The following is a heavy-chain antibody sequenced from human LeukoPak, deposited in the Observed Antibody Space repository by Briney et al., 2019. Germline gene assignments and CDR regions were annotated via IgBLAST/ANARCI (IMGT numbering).Heavy chain of an antibody. J-gene: IGHJ5*02. Sequence: LKPSETLSLTCAVYGGSFSGYYWSWIRQPPGKGLEWIGEINHSGSTNYNPSLKSRVTISVDTSKNQFSLKLSSVTAADTAVYYCARGLFDPWGQGTLVTVSS. CDR3: ARGLFDP. V-gene: IGHV4-34*01. CDR2: INHSGST. CDR1: GGSFSGYY.